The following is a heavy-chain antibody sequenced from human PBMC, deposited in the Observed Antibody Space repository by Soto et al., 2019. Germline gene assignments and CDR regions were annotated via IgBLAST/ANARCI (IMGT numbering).Heavy chain of an antibody. CDR2: ISYDGSNK. Sequence: AKGRGRERVAVISYDGSNKYYADSVKGRFTISRDNSKNTLYLQMNSLRAEDTAVYYCAKDLPKLLWFGKLLCPSGMAVWGQGTTVPVSS. J-gene: IGHJ6*02. D-gene: IGHD3-10*01. CDR3: AKDLPKLLWFGKLLCPSGMAV. V-gene: IGHV3-30*18.